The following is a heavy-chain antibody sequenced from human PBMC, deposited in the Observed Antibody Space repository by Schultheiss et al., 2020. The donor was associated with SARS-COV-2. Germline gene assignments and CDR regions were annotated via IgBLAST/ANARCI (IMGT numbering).Heavy chain of an antibody. Sequence: SETLSLTCTVSGGSISSGAYYWSCIRQYPGKGLEWTGYIYYSGSTYYNPSLKSRVTLSVDTSKSQFSLKLTSVTAADTAVYYCARTGGYDFWSGPLVDWGQGTLVTVSS. CDR1: GGSISSGAYY. CDR3: ARTGGYDFWSGPLVD. CDR2: IYYSGST. J-gene: IGHJ4*02. D-gene: IGHD3-3*01. V-gene: IGHV4-31*03.